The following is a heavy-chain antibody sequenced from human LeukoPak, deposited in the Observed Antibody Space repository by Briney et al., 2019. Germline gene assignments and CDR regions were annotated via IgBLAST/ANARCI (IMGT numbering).Heavy chain of an antibody. CDR2: ISYDGSNK. V-gene: IGHV3-30*03. Sequence: SGGSLRLSCAASGFTFSSYGMHWVRQAPGKGLEWVAVISYDGSNKYYADSVKGRFTISRDNAKNSLYLQMNSLRVEDTAVYYCARGGSGLDYWGQGTLVTVSS. J-gene: IGHJ4*02. D-gene: IGHD2-21*01. CDR3: ARGGSGLDY. CDR1: GFTFSSYG.